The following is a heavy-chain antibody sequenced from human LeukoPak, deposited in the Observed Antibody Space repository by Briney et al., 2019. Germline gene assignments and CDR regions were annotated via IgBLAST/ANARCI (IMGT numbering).Heavy chain of an antibody. D-gene: IGHD3-10*01. CDR3: AKDSTWFGEPSVDAFDI. CDR1: GFTFDDYA. V-gene: IGHV3-9*01. Sequence: PGGSLRLSCAASGFTFDDYAMHWVRQAPGKGLEWVSGISWNSGSIGYADSVKGRFTISRDNAKNSLYLQMNSLRAEDTALYYCAKDSTWFGEPSVDAFDIWGQGTMVTVSS. J-gene: IGHJ3*02. CDR2: ISWNSGSI.